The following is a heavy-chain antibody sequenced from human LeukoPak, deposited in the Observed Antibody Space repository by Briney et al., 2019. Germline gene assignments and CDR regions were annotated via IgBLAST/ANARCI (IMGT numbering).Heavy chain of an antibody. V-gene: IGHV3-30*03. CDR2: ISYDGSNK. Sequence: GGSLRLSCTASGFTFSSYGMHWVRQAPGKGLEWVAVISYDGSNKYYADSVKGRFTISRDNSKNTLYLQMNSLRAEDTAVYYCARDYVYCGGDCYHYYGMDVWGQGTTVTVSS. CDR1: GFTFSSYG. J-gene: IGHJ6*02. CDR3: ARDYVYCGGDCYHYYGMDV. D-gene: IGHD2-21*02.